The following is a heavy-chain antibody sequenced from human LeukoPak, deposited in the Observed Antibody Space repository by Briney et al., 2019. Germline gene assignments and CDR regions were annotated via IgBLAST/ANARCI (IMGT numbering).Heavy chain of an antibody. Sequence: GGSLRLSCAASGFSFSTYAMSWVRQAPGKGLEWVSTISGSGDFTYYADSVKGRFTISRDNSKNTLYLQMNSLRAEDTAVYYCAKYLVRGVIHDYWGQGTLVTVSS. D-gene: IGHD3-10*01. CDR3: AKYLVRGVIHDY. J-gene: IGHJ4*02. CDR1: GFSFSTYA. CDR2: ISGSGDFT. V-gene: IGHV3-23*01.